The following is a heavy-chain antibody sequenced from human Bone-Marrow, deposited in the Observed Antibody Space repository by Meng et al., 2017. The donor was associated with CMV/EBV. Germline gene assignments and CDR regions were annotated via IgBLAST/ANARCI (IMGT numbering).Heavy chain of an antibody. Sequence: GGSLRLSCAASGFTFSSYSMNWVRQAPGKGLEWVSRIFIDGSSTSYADSVKGRFTISRDNAKNTLFLQMNSLRAEDTAMYYCARSCSSTSCYSPFDIWG. CDR1: GFTFSSYS. V-gene: IGHV3-74*01. CDR2: IFIDGSST. D-gene: IGHD2-2*01. CDR3: ARSCSSTSCYSPFDI. J-gene: IGHJ3*02.